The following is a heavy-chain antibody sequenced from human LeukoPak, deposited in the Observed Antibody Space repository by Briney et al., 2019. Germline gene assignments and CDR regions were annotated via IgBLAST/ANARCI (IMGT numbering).Heavy chain of an antibody. CDR3: ARDRSYDFWSGYSTPDY. J-gene: IGHJ4*02. CDR1: GFTFSSYG. CDR2: IWYDGSNK. Sequence: GGSLRLSCAASGFTFSSYGMHWVRQAPGKGLEWVAAIWYDGSNKYYADSVKGRFTISRDNSKNTLYLQMNSLRAEDTAVYYCARDRSYDFWSGYSTPDYWGQGTLVTVSS. V-gene: IGHV3-33*01. D-gene: IGHD3-3*01.